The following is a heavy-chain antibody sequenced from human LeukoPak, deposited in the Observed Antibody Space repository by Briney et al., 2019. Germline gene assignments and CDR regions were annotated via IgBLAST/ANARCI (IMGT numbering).Heavy chain of an antibody. D-gene: IGHD3-22*01. CDR1: RFTFSSYA. CDR3: ARPNYYDSSGYWYPSYFDY. Sequence: PGGSLRLSCAASRFTFSSYAIHWVRQAPGKGLEWVAVISHDGSNKNYADSVKGRFTISRDNSKNTLYLQMNSLRAEDTAVYYCARPNYYDSSGYWYPSYFDYWGQGTLVTVSS. J-gene: IGHJ4*02. V-gene: IGHV3-30-3*01. CDR2: ISHDGSNK.